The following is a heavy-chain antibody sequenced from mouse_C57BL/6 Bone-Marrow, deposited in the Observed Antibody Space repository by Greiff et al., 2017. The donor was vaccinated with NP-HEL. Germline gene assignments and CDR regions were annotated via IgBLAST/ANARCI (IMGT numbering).Heavy chain of an antibody. V-gene: IGHV2-2*01. J-gene: IGHJ3*01. D-gene: IGHD1-1*01. CDR1: GFSLTSYG. Sequence: VQLVESGPGLVQPSQSLSITCTVSGFSLTSYGVHWVRQSPGKGLEWLGVIWSGGSTDYNAAFISRLRIFNDNSKSEVFFKMSRLQDDDTAIYYCASYCGFAYWDQGTLVTVSA. CDR3: ASYCGFAY. CDR2: IWSGGST.